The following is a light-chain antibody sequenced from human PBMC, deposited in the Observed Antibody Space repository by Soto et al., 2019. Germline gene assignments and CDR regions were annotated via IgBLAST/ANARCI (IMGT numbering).Light chain of an antibody. CDR1: QSVLFSSNNENY. CDR2: WAS. V-gene: IGKV4-1*01. J-gene: IGKJ1*01. CDR3: QQYYSTPPWT. Sequence: DIVMTQSPDSLAVSLGERATINCKSSQSVLFSSNNENYLAWYQQKPGQPPKLLIYWASTRESGVPDRFSGRGSWTDFTLTISSLQAEDVAVYYCQQYYSTPPWTFGQGTKVEIK.